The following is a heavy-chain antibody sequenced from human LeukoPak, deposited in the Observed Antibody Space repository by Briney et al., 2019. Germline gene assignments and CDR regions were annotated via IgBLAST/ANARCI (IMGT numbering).Heavy chain of an antibody. D-gene: IGHD6-19*01. J-gene: IGHJ4*02. V-gene: IGHV4-39*01. CDR3: ARGRYSSGWYAHELDYFDY. CDR1: GGSISSSSYY. Sequence: SETLSLTCTVSGGSISSSSYYWGWIRQPPGKGLEWIGSIYYSGSTYYNPSLKSRVTISVDTSKNQVSLKLSSVTAADTAVYYCARGRYSSGWYAHELDYFDYWGQGTLVTVSS. CDR2: IYYSGST.